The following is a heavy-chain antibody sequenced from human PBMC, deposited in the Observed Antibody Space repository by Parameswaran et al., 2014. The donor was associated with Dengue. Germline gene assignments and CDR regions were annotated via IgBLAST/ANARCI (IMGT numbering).Heavy chain of an antibody. V-gene: IGHV1-2*02. D-gene: IGHD4-11*01. CDR2: INPNSGGT. Sequence: WVRQAPGQGLEWMGWINPNSGGTNYAQKFQGRVTMTRDTSISTAYMELSRLRSDDTAVYYCARAPLPYTVTRPGYFQHWGQGTLVTVSS. CDR3: ARAPLPYTVTRPGYFQH. J-gene: IGHJ1*01.